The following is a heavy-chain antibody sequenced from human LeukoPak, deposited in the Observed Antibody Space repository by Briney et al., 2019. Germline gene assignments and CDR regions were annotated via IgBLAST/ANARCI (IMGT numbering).Heavy chain of an antibody. CDR2: MIGSGSST. CDR1: GFPFSNHA. CDR3: TRVNYMDV. V-gene: IGHV3-23*01. J-gene: IGHJ6*03. Sequence: GGSLRLSCAASGFPFSNHAMSWVRQAPGKGLEWVSAMIGSGSSTYYADSVKGRFTISRDNAKNSLYLQMNSLRAEDTAMYYCTRVNYMDVWGKGTTVTISS.